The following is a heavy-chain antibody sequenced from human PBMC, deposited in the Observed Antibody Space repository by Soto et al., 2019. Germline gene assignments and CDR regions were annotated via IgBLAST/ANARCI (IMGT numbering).Heavy chain of an antibody. Sequence: GGSLRLSCAASGFTFSSYGMHWVRQAPGKGLEWVAVIWYDGSNKYYADSVKGRFTISRDNSKNTLYLQMNSLRAEDTAVYYCARDRSLVVTAIYGMDVWGQGTTVTVSS. D-gene: IGHD2-21*02. CDR2: IWYDGSNK. J-gene: IGHJ6*02. CDR3: ARDRSLVVTAIYGMDV. V-gene: IGHV3-33*01. CDR1: GFTFSSYG.